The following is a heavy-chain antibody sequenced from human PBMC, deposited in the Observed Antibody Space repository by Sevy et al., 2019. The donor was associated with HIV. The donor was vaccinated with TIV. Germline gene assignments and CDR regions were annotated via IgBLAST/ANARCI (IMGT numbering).Heavy chain of an antibody. CDR2: IYSDETT. D-gene: IGHD5-18*01. J-gene: IGHJ4*02. V-gene: IGHV3-66*01. CDR3: ARGKSGYGYALNY. CDR1: GFSVNSNY. Sequence: GGSLRLSCAASGFSVNSNYMTWVRQAPGKGLEGVSVIYSDETTYHADSVKDRFTISSDNSKNMLYLQMSSLRAEDTAIYYCARGKSGYGYALNYWGQGTLVTVS.